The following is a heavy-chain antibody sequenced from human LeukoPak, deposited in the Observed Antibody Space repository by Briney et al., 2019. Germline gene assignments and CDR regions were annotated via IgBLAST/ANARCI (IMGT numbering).Heavy chain of an antibody. D-gene: IGHD4-11*01. J-gene: IGHJ4*02. CDR3: ARQRGPVTYFDY. CDR1: GGSISSYY. V-gene: IGHV4-59*08. Sequence: PSETLSLTCTVSGGSISSYYWSWIRQPPGKGLEWIGYIYYSGSTNYNPSLKSRVTISVDTSKNQFSLKLSSVTAADPAVYYCARQRGPVTYFDYWGQGTLVTVSS. CDR2: IYYSGST.